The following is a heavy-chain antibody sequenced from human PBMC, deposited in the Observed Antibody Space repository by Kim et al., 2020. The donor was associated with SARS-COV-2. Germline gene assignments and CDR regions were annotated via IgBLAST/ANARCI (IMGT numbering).Heavy chain of an antibody. D-gene: IGHD3-10*01. CDR3: ANDPYYFGSGRNHFDF. J-gene: IGHJ4*02. Sequence: DSVKGRFTISRDNSKNTLYLQMTSLRAEDTAVYYCANDPYYFGSGRNHFDFRGQGTLVTVSS. V-gene: IGHV3-23*01.